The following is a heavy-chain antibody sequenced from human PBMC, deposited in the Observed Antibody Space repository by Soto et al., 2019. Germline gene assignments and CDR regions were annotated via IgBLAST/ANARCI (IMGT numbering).Heavy chain of an antibody. Sequence: ASVKVSCKASGYTFTSYDINWVRQATGQGLEWMGWMNPNSGNTIYAQKFQGRVTMTEDTSTDTAYMELSSLRSEDTAVYYCATLHPRTFDIWGQGTMVTVSS. CDR3: ATLHPRTFDI. CDR1: GYTFTSYD. CDR2: MNPNSGNT. V-gene: IGHV1-8*01. J-gene: IGHJ3*02.